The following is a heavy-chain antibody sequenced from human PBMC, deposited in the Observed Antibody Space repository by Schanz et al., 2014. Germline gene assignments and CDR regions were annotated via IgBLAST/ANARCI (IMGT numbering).Heavy chain of an antibody. CDR3: ARDTTWRLDL. CDR1: GGSISSGGYY. V-gene: IGHV4-61*02. D-gene: IGHD1-1*01. Sequence: QVQLQESGPGLVKPSQTLSLTCTVSGGSISSGGYYWSWIRQHPGKGLEWIGRVYTSGSTNYNPSLKSRVPISLDTPKNQFSLTLTSLTAADTAVYYCARDTTWRLDLWGRGTLVTVSS. CDR2: VYTSGST. J-gene: IGHJ2*01.